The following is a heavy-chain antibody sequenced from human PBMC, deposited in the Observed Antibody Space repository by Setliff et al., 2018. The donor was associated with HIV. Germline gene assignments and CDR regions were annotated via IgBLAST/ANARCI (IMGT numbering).Heavy chain of an antibody. V-gene: IGHV3-15*01. D-gene: IGHD2-21*01. J-gene: IGHJ6*02. Sequence: GESLKISCVASGFTFNNAWMNWVRQAPGKGLEWLGRIKKSSDGGKTDDASPVKGRFTISRGDSKNTFYLQMNSLKIEDTAVYFCATDNGPSYSMDIWGQGTTVTVSS. CDR1: GFTFNNAW. CDR3: ATDNGPSYSMDI. CDR2: IKKSSDGGKT.